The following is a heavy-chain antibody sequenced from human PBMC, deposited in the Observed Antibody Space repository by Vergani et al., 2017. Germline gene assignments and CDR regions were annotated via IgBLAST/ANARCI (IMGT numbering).Heavy chain of an antibody. D-gene: IGHD3-3*01. J-gene: IGHJ4*02. CDR3: ARVRTIFGVALFDY. Sequence: QVQLQESGPGLVKPSETLSLTCAVSGYSISSGYYWGWIRQPPGKGLEWIGSMYQSGSTYYNPSLKNRVTISVDTSKNQFSLKLSSVTAADTAVYYCARVRTIFGVALFDYWGQGTLVTVSA. CDR1: GYSISSGYY. V-gene: IGHV4-38-2*01. CDR2: MYQSGST.